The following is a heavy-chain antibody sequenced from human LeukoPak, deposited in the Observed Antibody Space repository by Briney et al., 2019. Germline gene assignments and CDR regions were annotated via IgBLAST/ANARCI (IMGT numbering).Heavy chain of an antibody. CDR3: ARKQVEPDRYFDY. CDR1: GYIFTTYS. V-gene: IGHV7-4-1*02. D-gene: IGHD6-6*01. Sequence: ASVKVSCKASGYIFTTYSLNWVRQAPGQGLEWMGWINTNTGNPTYAQGFTGRFVFSLDTSASTAFLQISSLEAEDTAVYYCARKQVEPDRYFDYWGQGTPVTVSS. J-gene: IGHJ4*02. CDR2: INTNTGNP.